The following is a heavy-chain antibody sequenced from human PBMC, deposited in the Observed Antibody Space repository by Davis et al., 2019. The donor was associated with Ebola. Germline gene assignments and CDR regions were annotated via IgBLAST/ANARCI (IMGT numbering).Heavy chain of an antibody. J-gene: IGHJ4*02. CDR3: AKDFTDSYDFYYFTS. D-gene: IGHD5-18*01. V-gene: IGHV3-30*18. Sequence: PGGSLRLSCAASGFTFSSYWMTWVRQAPGKGLEWVAVISYDGSDTYYADSVRGRFSISRDNTKNTVHLQMNSLRPEDTAVYYCAKDFTDSYDFYYFTSWGQGTLLTVSS. CDR1: GFTFSSYW. CDR2: ISYDGSDT.